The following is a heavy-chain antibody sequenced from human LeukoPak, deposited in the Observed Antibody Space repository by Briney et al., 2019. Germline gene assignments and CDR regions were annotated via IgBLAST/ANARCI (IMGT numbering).Heavy chain of an antibody. J-gene: IGHJ4*02. V-gene: IGHV4-34*01. CDR1: GGSFSGYY. CDR2: INHSGST. CDR3: ARHGVFGSSWYGGYFDY. Sequence: WETLSLTCAVYGGSFSGYYWSWIRQPPGKGLEWIGEINHSGSTNYNPSLKSRVTISVDTSKNQFSLKLSSVTAADTAVYYCARHGVFGSSWYGGYFDYWGQGTLVTVSS. D-gene: IGHD6-13*01.